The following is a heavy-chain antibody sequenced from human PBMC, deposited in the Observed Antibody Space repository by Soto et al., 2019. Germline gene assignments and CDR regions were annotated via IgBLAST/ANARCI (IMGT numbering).Heavy chain of an antibody. Sequence: PVGSLRLSCAASGFTFTRYSMNWVRQAPGKGLEWVSSISSTTNYIYYADSMKGRFTVSRDNAKNSVYLEMNSLSAEDTAVYYCARESADLTSNFDYWGQGTLVTVSS. J-gene: IGHJ4*02. CDR3: ARESADLTSNFDY. CDR1: GFTFTRYS. V-gene: IGHV3-21*01. CDR2: ISSTTNYI.